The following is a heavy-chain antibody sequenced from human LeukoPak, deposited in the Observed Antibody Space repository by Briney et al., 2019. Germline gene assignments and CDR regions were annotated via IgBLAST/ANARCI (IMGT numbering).Heavy chain of an antibody. CDR3: AREPSSVGYPEYYFDY. CDR1: GGSISSYY. CDR2: IYYSGST. D-gene: IGHD5-18*01. J-gene: IGHJ4*02. Sequence: SETLSLTCTVSGGSISSYYWSWIRQPPGKGLEWIGYIYYSGSTNYNPSLKSRVTISVDTSKNQFSLKLSSVTAADTAVYYCAREPSSVGYPEYYFDYWGQGTLVTVSS. V-gene: IGHV4-59*01.